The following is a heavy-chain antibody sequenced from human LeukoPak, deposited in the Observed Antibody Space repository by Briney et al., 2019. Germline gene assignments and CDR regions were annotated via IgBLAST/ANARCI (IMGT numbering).Heavy chain of an antibody. V-gene: IGHV4-39*02. CDR3: AKILGDDLFDAFDI. CDR1: GGSISSEDHF. J-gene: IGHJ3*02. D-gene: IGHD3-3*01. CDR2: NSYRGTT. Sequence: PSETLSLTCAVPGGSISSEDHFWAWVRQPPGEGLEWIGTNSYRGTTYHNPSLKSRVTISQDMSKNHLSLRLTSVIVADMAVYYCAKILGDDLFDAFDIWGRGTLVSVSS.